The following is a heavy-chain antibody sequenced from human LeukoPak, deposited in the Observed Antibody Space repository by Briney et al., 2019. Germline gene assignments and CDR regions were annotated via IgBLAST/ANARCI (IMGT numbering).Heavy chain of an antibody. CDR3: ARHDRSGWYLNWFDP. CDR2: IYYSGST. CDR1: GGSVNSGSYY. Sequence: SETLSLTCTVSGGSVNSGSYYWSWIRQPPGKGLEWIGSIYYSGSTYYNPSLKSRVTISVDTSKNQFSLKLSSVTAADTAVYYCARHDRSGWYLNWFDPWGQGTLVTVSS. D-gene: IGHD6-19*01. J-gene: IGHJ5*02. V-gene: IGHV4-39*01.